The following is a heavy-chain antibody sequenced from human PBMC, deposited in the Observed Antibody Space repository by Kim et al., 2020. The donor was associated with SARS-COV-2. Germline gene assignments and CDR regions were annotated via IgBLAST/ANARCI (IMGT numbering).Heavy chain of an antibody. CDR3: ARIQNGGPFDS. CDR2: MYYTGST. CDR1: GDSISSSSYY. J-gene: IGHJ4*02. Sequence: SETLSLTCTVSGDSISSSSYYWGWIRQPPGKGLEWIGSMYYTGSTYYNPSLKSRVSISADTSKNHFSLKLSSVNAADTALYYCARIQNGGPFDSWGQGILVTVSS. D-gene: IGHD1-1*01. V-gene: IGHV4-39*02.